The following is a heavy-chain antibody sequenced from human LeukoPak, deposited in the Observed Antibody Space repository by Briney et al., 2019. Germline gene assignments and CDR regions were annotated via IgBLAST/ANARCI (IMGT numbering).Heavy chain of an antibody. J-gene: IGHJ4*02. D-gene: IGHD4-11*01. CDR1: CVSVNRYY. V-gene: IGHV4-4*08. CDR2: IYNGGNT. Sequence: PSETLSLTCTVSCVSVNRYYWIWLPPPPGKGLVGLGYIYNGGNTTYNPSLRSRVTISVDTSKSHFSLKLSSVTAADTAVYYCARIPTDSNDGFDYWGQGTLVTVSS. CDR3: ARIPTDSNDGFDY.